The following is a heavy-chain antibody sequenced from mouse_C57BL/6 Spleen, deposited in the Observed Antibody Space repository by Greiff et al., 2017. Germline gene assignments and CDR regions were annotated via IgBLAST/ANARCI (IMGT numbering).Heavy chain of an antibody. Sequence: QVQLQQSGAELVRPGASVTLSCKASGYTFTDYEMHWVKQTPVHGLEWIGAIDPETGGTAYNQKFKGKAILTADKSSSTAYMELRSLTSEDSAVYYCTRRDGDYYEGLYYAMDYWGQGTSVTVSS. CDR3: TRRDGDYYEGLYYAMDY. CDR2: IDPETGGT. D-gene: IGHD1-1*01. CDR1: GYTFTDYE. J-gene: IGHJ4*01. V-gene: IGHV1-15*01.